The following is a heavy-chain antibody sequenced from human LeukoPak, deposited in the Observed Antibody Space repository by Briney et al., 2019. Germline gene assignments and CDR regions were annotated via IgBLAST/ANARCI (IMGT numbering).Heavy chain of an antibody. CDR3: ASPLVESSGNVHFGL. CDR2: IKPDGSWK. CDR1: GFTFSIYW. V-gene: IGHV3-7*05. D-gene: IGHD4-23*01. J-gene: IGHJ2*01. Sequence: GGSLRLSCAASGFTFSIYWMTCVRQAPGKGLEWVANIKPDGSWKSYVDSVKGRFIISRDNAKKSLYMEMDSLRAEDTAVYYCASPLVESSGNVHFGLWGRGTLVTVSS.